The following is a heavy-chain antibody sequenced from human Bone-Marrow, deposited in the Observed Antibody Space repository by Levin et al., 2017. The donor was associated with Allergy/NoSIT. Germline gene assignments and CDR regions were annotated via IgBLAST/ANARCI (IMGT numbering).Heavy chain of an antibody. CDR3: ARHSGSAWDGGY. D-gene: IGHD1-26*01. Sequence: PGESLKISCQGSGYSFSTFWINWVRQKPGKGLEWMGQIDPSDSYINYSPSFQGHVTISADTSINTAYLQWSNLTASDTAIYYCARHSGSAWDGGYWGQGTLVTVSS. V-gene: IGHV5-10-1*01. J-gene: IGHJ4*02. CDR2: IDPSDSYI. CDR1: GYSFSTFW.